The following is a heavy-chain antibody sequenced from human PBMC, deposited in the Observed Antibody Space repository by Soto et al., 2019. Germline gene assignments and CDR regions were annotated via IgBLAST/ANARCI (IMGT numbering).Heavy chain of an antibody. CDR3: ARGNVFAYYYCGMDV. V-gene: IGHV4-34*01. CDR2: INHSGST. J-gene: IGHJ6*02. Sequence: QVQLQQWGAGLLKPSETLSLTCAVYGGSFSGYYWSWIRQPPGKGLEWIGEINHSGSTNYNPSLKSLVTISVDTSKNQFSLKLSSVTAAATAVYYCARGNVFAYYYCGMDVWGQGTTVTVSS. CDR1: GGSFSGYY. D-gene: IGHD2-21*01.